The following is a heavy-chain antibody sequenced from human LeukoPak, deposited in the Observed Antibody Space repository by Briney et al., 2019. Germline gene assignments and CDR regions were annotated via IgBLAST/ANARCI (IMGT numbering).Heavy chain of an antibody. Sequence: GGSLRLSCVASGFTLSSYSMNWVRQAPGKGLEWVSYITSSSSTINYADSVKGRFTISRDNARNSLYLQMNSLRDEDTAVYYCARGMRGYANFDHWGQGTLVTVSS. J-gene: IGHJ4*02. CDR3: ARGMRGYANFDH. CDR2: ITSSSSTI. D-gene: IGHD3-3*01. V-gene: IGHV3-48*02. CDR1: GFTLSSYS.